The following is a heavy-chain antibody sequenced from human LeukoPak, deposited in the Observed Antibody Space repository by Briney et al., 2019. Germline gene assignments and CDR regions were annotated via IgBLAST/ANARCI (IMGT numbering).Heavy chain of an antibody. CDR2: FYHIGST. J-gene: IGHJ4*02. D-gene: IGHD6-13*01. V-gene: IGHV4-4*02. Sequence: SGTLSPTCAVSGGSISISNLWSGFGQPPGKGLDGCGEFYHIGSTNYNPSLKSRVTISVDKSKNQFSLKLSSVTAADTAVYYCARAGGPRGSSWPGGNTLDYWGQGTLVTVS. CDR3: ARAGGPRGSSWPGGNTLDY. CDR1: GGSISISNL.